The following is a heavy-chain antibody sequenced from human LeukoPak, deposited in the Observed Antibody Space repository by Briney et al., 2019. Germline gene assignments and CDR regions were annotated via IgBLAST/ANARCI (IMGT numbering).Heavy chain of an antibody. D-gene: IGHD1-1*01. J-gene: IGHJ4*02. V-gene: IGHV4-59*01. CDR1: GGSIRSNY. CDR2: IYNSGIT. CDR3: ARMIERRTLHFDY. Sequence: SETLSLTCTVSGGSIRSNYWSWIRQPPGKGLEWIGYIYNSGITNYNPSLKSRVTISVDTSKNQFSLKLTSVTAADAAVYYCARMIERRTLHFDYWGQGTLVTVSS.